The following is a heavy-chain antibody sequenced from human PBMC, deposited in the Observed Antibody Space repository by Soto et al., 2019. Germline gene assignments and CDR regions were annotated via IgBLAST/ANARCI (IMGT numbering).Heavy chain of an antibody. CDR1: VYTFTSNY. Sequence: ASVKVSCKASVYTFTSNYIHWVRRAPGQGLEWMGTINPIGGNTNYAQKFQGRVTLTRDTSTSTVYMDLRSLTSEDTAVYYCARDHSISSSGAWWLDPWGQGTLVTVSS. V-gene: IGHV1-46*01. CDR3: ARDHSISSSGAWWLDP. D-gene: IGHD6-13*01. CDR2: INPIGGNT. J-gene: IGHJ5*02.